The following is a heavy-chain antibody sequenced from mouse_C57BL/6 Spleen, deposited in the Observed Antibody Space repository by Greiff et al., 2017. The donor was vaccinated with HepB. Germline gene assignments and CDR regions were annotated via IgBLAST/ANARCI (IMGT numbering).Heavy chain of an antibody. V-gene: IGHV1-72*01. CDR3: ARYSHLRAMDY. Sequence: QVQLQQPGAELVRPGASVKLSCKASGYTFTSYWMHWVKQRPGRGLEWIGRIDPNSGGTKYNEKFKSKATLTVDKPSSTAYMQRSSLTSEDSAVYYCARYSHLRAMDYWGQGTSVTVSS. CDR1: GYTFTSYW. CDR2: IDPNSGGT. J-gene: IGHJ4*01.